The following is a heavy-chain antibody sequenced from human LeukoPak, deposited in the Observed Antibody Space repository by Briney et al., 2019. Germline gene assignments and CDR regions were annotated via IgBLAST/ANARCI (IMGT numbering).Heavy chain of an antibody. V-gene: IGHV6-1*01. J-gene: IGHJ4*02. CDR1: GDSVSSNSAA. CDR3: AREQTGDLSWDYFDY. Sequence: SQTLSLTCAISGDSVSSNSAAWNWIRQSPSRGLEWLGSTYYRSKWYNDYAVSVKSRITINPDTSKNQFSLQLNSVTHEDTAVYYCAREQTGDLSWDYFDYWGQGTLVTVSS. D-gene: IGHD7-27*01. CDR2: TYYRSKWYN.